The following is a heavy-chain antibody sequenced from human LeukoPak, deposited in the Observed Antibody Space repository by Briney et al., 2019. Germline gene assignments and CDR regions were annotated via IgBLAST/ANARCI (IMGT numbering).Heavy chain of an antibody. Sequence: GSLRLSCAASGFTFSRYWMHWVRQAPGKGLEWIGEVHLDGRTNYNPSLESRLTMSVDVSENQVSLKLTSVTAADTAVYYCAREGGFYRPLDYSGQGTLVTVSS. CDR3: AREGGFYRPLDY. V-gene: IGHV4-4*02. D-gene: IGHD3-3*01. J-gene: IGHJ4*02. CDR2: VHLDGRT. CDR1: GFTFSRYW.